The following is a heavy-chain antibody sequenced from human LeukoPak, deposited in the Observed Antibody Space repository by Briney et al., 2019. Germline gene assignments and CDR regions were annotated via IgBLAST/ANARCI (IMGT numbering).Heavy chain of an antibody. Sequence: PGGSLRLSCAASGLTFSTYDMHWVRQATGEGLEWVSGIGKGGDTYYVGSVKGRFTISRENAKNSLYLQMNSLRSGDTAVYYCARGGYSGFDIWGQGTMVTVSS. CDR1: GLTFSTYD. CDR3: ARGGYSGFDI. CDR2: IGKGGDT. D-gene: IGHD5-12*01. J-gene: IGHJ3*02. V-gene: IGHV3-13*04.